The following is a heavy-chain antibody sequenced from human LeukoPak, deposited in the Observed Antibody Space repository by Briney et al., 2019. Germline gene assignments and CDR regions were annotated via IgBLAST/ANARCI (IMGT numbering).Heavy chain of an antibody. CDR3: ARSPTGDSSGYYNWYFDL. V-gene: IGHV1-46*01. D-gene: IGHD3-22*01. J-gene: IGHJ2*01. CDR1: GYTFTSYY. Sequence: ASVKVSCKASGYTFTSYYMHWVRQAPGQGLEWMGIINPSGGSTSYAQKFQGRVTMTRDTSTNTVYMELSSLRSDDTAVYYCARSPTGDSSGYYNWYFDLWGRGTLVTVSS. CDR2: INPSGGST.